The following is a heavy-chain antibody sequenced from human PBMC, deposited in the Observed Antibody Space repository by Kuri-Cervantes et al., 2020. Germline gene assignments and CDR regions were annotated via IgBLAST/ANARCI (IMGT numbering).Heavy chain of an antibody. Sequence: LSLTCAASGFTFSDYYMSWIRQAPGKGLEWVSSISSSSSYIYYADSVKGRFTISRDNAKNSLYLQMNSLRAEDTAVYYCASRGDSGFDYWGQGTLVTVSS. CDR2: ISSSSSYI. V-gene: IGHV3-11*06. D-gene: IGHD4-17*01. CDR3: ASRGDSGFDY. CDR1: GFTFSDYY. J-gene: IGHJ4*02.